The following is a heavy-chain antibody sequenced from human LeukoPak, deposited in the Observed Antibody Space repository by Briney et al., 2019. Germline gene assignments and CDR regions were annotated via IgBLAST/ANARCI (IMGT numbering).Heavy chain of an antibody. CDR3: ARGSFRRGSYHFDY. V-gene: IGHV3-13*01. CDR2: IGTAGDT. Sequence: GGSLRLSCAASGFTFSGYDMHWVRQATGKGLEWVSAIGTAGDTYYPGSVKGRFTISRENAKNSLYLQMNSLRAGDTAVYYCARGSFRRGSYHFDYWGQGTLVTVSS. J-gene: IGHJ4*02. CDR1: GFTFSGYD. D-gene: IGHD1-26*01.